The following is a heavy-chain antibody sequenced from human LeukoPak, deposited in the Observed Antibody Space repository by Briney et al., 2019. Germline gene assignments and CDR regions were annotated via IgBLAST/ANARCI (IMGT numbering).Heavy chain of an antibody. Sequence: GGSLRLSCAASGFTFSSNWIHWVRQGPGKGLMWVSHINPDGSTTTYADSVKGRFTISRDNAKNTVYLQMSSLRDEDTAVYYCAIDPWGGTWSWGQGTLVTVSS. V-gene: IGHV3-74*03. J-gene: IGHJ5*02. CDR1: GFTFSSNW. CDR2: INPDGSTT. CDR3: AIDPWGGTWS. D-gene: IGHD7-27*01.